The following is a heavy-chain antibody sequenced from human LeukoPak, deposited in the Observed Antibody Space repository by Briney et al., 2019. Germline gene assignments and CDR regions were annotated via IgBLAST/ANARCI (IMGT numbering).Heavy chain of an antibody. D-gene: IGHD1-26*01. CDR2: IYYSGST. CDR1: GGSISSSNYY. V-gene: IGHV4-39*07. CDR3: ARDGLWEPTDY. Sequence: SETLSLTCTVSGGSISSSNYYWGWLRQPPRKGLEWIGIIYYSGSTYYNPSLKSRVSISVDTSKNQFSLKLRSVTAADTAVYYCARDGLWEPTDYWGQGTLVTVSS. J-gene: IGHJ4*02.